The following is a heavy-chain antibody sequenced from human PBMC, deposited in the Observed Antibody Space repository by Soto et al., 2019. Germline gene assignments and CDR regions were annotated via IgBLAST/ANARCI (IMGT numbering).Heavy chain of an antibody. CDR1: GYTFTSYG. CDR2: ISAYNGNT. Sequence: ASVKVSCKASGYTFTSYGISWVRQAPGQGLEWMGWISAYNGNTNYAQKLQGRVTMTTDTSTSTAYMELRSLRSDDTAVYYCARDGVNKGEWLLYWFDPWGQGTLVTVSS. CDR3: ARDGVNKGEWLLYWFDP. J-gene: IGHJ5*02. D-gene: IGHD3-3*01. V-gene: IGHV1-18*01.